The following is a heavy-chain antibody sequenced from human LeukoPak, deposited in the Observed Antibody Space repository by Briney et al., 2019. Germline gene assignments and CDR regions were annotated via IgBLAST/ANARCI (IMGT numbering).Heavy chain of an antibody. CDR2: IYHSGST. CDR1: GGSISSSNW. CDR3: ARVSGSSGYYGFDY. V-gene: IGHV4-4*02. J-gene: IGHJ4*02. D-gene: IGHD3-22*01. Sequence: SETLSLTCAVSGGSISSSNWWSWVRQPPGKGLEWIGEIYHSGSTNYNPSLKSRVTISVDKSKNQFSLKLCSVTAADTAVYYCARVSGSSGYYGFDYWGQGTLVTVSS.